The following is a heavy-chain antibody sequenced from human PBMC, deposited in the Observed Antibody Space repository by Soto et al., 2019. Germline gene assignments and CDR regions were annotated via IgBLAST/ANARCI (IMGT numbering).Heavy chain of an antibody. J-gene: IGHJ6*02. Sequence: QVQLEESGGGVVQSGRSLRLSCEASGFIFSNFGMHWVRQAPGKGLEWVAVIWYDGNKKYYVDSVKGRFTISRDNSKNTLYLEMDRLRVDDTAVYYCAREPMRQGGLDVWGQGTTVTVS. CDR3: AREPMRQGGLDV. V-gene: IGHV3-33*01. CDR1: GFIFSNFG. CDR2: IWYDGNKK.